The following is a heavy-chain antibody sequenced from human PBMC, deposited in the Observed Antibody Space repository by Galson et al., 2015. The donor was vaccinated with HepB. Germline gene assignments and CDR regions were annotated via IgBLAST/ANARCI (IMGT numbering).Heavy chain of an antibody. V-gene: IGHV3-30*18. D-gene: IGHD4-11*01. CDR3: AKDWATVIDY. CDR2: ISYDGSNK. J-gene: IGHJ4*02. Sequence: SLRLSCAASGFTFSSYGMHWVRQAPGKGLEWVAVISYDGSNKYYADSVKGRFTISRDNSKNTLYLQMNSLRAEDTAVYYCAKDWATVIDYWGQGTLVTVSS. CDR1: GFTFSSYG.